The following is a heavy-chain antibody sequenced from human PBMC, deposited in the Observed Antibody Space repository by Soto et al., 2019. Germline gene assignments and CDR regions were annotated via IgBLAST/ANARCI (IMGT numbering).Heavy chain of an antibody. Sequence: ESLKISCKGSGYSFASYWIGWVRQMPGKGLEWMGVIFPGDSDTRYSPSFQGQVTISADKSISTAYLQMNSLRAEDTAVYYCAILYGMDVWGQGTTVTVSS. CDR2: IFPGDSDT. CDR3: AILYGMDV. J-gene: IGHJ6*02. V-gene: IGHV5-51*01. CDR1: GYSFASYW.